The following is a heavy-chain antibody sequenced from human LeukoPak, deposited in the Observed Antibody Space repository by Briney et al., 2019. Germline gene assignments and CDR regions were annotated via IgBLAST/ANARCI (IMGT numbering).Heavy chain of an antibody. CDR3: ARASQLAVEDAFDI. D-gene: IGHD2-15*01. CDR2: IYSGDSDT. V-gene: IGHV5-51*01. CDR1: GYDFTIYW. J-gene: IGHJ3*02. Sequence: GESLKISCQGSGYDFTIYWIAWVRQLPGKGLEWMGVIYSGDSDTRYSPSFQGQVTISADKSISTAYLQWSSLKASDTAMYYCARASQLAVEDAFDIWGQGTMVTVSS.